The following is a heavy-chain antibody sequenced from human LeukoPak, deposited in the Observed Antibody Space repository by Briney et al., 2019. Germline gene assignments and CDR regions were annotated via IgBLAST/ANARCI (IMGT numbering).Heavy chain of an antibody. CDR2: IKQDGSEK. J-gene: IGHJ6*03. Sequence: PGGSLRLSCAASGFTFSSYWMSWVRQAPGKGLEWVANIKQDGSEKYYVDSVKGRFTISRDNAKNSLYLQMNSLRAEDTAVYYCARLWVPSRITIFGGRDSYYYMDVWGKGTMVTVSS. D-gene: IGHD3-3*01. CDR1: GFTFSSYW. CDR3: ARLWVPSRITIFGGRDSYYYMDV. V-gene: IGHV3-7*01.